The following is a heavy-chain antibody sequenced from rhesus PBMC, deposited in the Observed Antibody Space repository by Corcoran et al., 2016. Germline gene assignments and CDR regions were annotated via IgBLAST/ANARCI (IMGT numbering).Heavy chain of an antibody. V-gene: IGHV4-73*01. CDR2: IDGKSSRT. Sequence: QVKLQQWGEGLVKPSETLSLTCAVYGGSISGYYWSWIRQPPGKGLEWIGNIDGKSSRTNYNPTLKNRVTISKDTSKNQFSLKLSSVTVADTAVYYCARVQRVQFVLEDSSDVWGRGVLVTVSS. CDR1: GGSISGYY. J-gene: IGHJ5-2*02. D-gene: IGHD5-24*01. CDR3: ARVQRVQFVLEDSSDV.